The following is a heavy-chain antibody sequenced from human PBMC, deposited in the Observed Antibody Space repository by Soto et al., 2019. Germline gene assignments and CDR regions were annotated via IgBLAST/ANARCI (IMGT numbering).Heavy chain of an antibody. CDR3: AKNGDYSYYYAMDV. CDR1: GFTFSDYF. Sequence: GGSLRLSCAASGFTFSDYFMSWIRQAPGKGPEWISHISSSSISTNYADSVKGRFTISRDNAKNSLYLEMTSLTAEDTAIYYCAKNGDYSYYYAMDVWGQGTTVTVSS. D-gene: IGHD4-17*01. J-gene: IGHJ6*02. CDR2: ISSSSIST. V-gene: IGHV3-11*06.